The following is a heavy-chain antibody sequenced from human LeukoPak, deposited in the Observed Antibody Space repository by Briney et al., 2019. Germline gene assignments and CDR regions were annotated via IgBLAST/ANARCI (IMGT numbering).Heavy chain of an antibody. D-gene: IGHD3-22*01. V-gene: IGHV4-39*01. CDR3: ARRPFYDSSGSIYFDY. CDR1: GGSISSSSYY. CDR2: IYYSGST. J-gene: IGHJ4*02. Sequence: SGTLSLTCTVSGGSISSSSYYWGWIRQPPGKGLEWIGSIYYSGSTYYNPSLKSRVTISVDTSKNQFPLKLSSVTAADTAVYYCARRPFYDSSGSIYFDYWGQGTLVTVSS.